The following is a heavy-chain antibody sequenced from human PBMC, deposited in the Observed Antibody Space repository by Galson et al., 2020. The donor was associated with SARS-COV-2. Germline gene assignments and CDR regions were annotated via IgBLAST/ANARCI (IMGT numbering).Heavy chain of an antibody. V-gene: IGHV3-13*01. CDR3: ARGGLSSNYYFDY. D-gene: IGHD2-2*01. Sequence: GGSLRLSCAASGFTFSSYDMHWVRQATGKGLEWVSAIGTAGDTYYPGSVKGRFTISRENAKNSLYLQMNSLRAGDTAVYYCARGGLSSNYYFDYWGQGTLVTVSS. CDR1: GFTFSSYD. CDR2: IGTAGDT. J-gene: IGHJ4*02.